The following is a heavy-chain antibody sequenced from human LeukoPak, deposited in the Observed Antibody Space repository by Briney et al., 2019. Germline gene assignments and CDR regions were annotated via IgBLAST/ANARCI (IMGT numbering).Heavy chain of an antibody. Sequence: GGSLRLSCAASGFTFNDYGMHWVRQAPGKGLEWVAVISYDGSDKYYADSVKGRFTISRDNSKNTLYLQVNSLRTEDTAVYYCAKVAATLFGFYEFWGQGTLVTVSS. D-gene: IGHD3-10*02. CDR3: AKVAATLFGFYEF. V-gene: IGHV3-30*18. CDR1: GFTFNDYG. J-gene: IGHJ4*02. CDR2: ISYDGSDK.